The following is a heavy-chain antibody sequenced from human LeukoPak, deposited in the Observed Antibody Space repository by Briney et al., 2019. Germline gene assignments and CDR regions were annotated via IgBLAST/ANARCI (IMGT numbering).Heavy chain of an antibody. CDR3: ARVVLDHF. J-gene: IGHJ4*02. CDR1: GVDFSKYT. Sequence: GGSLRLSCAASGVDFSKYTMSWVRQAPGKGLEWVSSISSGSRRIHYADSMRGRFTISRDNAKGSVYLQMHNLRVEDTATYFCARVVLDHFWGRGTLVTVSS. D-gene: IGHD6-6*01. CDR2: ISSGSRRI. V-gene: IGHV3-21*06.